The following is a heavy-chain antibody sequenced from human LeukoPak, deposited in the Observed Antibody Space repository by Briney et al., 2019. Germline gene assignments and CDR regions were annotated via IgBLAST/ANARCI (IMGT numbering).Heavy chain of an antibody. J-gene: IGHJ5*02. V-gene: IGHV4-34*01. CDR3: ARGWYCSSTSCPRLNNWFDP. CDR2: INHSGST. Sequence: PSETLSLTCAVYGGSFSGYYWSWIRQPPGKGLEWIGEINHSGSTNYNPSLKSRVTISVDTSKNQFSLKLSSVTAAGTAVYYCARGWYCSSTSCPRLNNWFDPWGQGTLVTVSS. D-gene: IGHD2-2*01. CDR1: GGSFSGYY.